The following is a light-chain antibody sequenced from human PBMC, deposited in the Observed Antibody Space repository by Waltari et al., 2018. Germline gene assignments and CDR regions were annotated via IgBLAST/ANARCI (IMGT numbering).Light chain of an antibody. CDR2: GAA. J-gene: IGKJ4*01. CDR3: QQYDISPLT. CDR1: QTVRTTY. Sequence: EIVLTQSPGTLSLSPGERATLPCRASQTVRTTYLAWYQQKPGQAPTHLIHGAASRATGIPDRFSGSGSGTDFSLTISSLEPEDFAVYYCQQYDISPLTFGGGTKVEIK. V-gene: IGKV3-20*01.